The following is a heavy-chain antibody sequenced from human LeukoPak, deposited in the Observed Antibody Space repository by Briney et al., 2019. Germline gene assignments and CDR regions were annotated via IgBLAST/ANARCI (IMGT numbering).Heavy chain of an antibody. CDR1: GFTLSDYY. J-gene: IGHJ4*02. CDR3: ASRKGGTTGIYY. Sequence: GGSLRLSCAGSGFTLSDYYMDWVRQAPGQGLEWVGRSKNKANSYITDYAASVKGRFTISRDDSKNSLYLQMSSLKIEDTAVYYCASRKGGTTGIYYWGQGTLVTVSS. V-gene: IGHV3-72*01. CDR2: SKNKANSYIT. D-gene: IGHD1-7*01.